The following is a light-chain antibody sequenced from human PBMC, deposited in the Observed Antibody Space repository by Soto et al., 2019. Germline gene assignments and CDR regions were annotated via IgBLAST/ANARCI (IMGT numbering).Light chain of an antibody. Sequence: DIHMTQSPSTLSGSVGSRVIITCRASQSSGSWLAWDQQQPGKVPKLRIETASTLQRGVPSRVSGSGSGAEGTRTISSLQPEDFATYDCQQYNTYPWTFGQGTKVDIK. CDR1: QSSGSW. J-gene: IGKJ1*01. V-gene: IGKV1-5*03. CDR3: QQYNTYPWT. CDR2: TAS.